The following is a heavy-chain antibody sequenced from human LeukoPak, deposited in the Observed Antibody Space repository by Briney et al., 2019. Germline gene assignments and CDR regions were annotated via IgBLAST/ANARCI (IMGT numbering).Heavy chain of an antibody. CDR3: ARDPRYSSTWYYFDY. D-gene: IGHD6-13*01. V-gene: IGHV3-33*08. CDR2: VWYDGSKK. CDR1: GFTFSSYA. Sequence: GGSLRLSCVASGFTFSSYAMSWVRQAPGKGLEWVAVVWYDGSKKYYADSVKGRFTISRDNSKNTLYLQVNSLRAEDTAVYYCARDPRYSSTWYYFDYWGQGTLVTVSS. J-gene: IGHJ4*02.